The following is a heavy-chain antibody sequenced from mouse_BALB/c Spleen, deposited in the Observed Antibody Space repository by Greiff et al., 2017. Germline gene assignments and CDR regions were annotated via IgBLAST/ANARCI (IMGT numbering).Heavy chain of an antibody. J-gene: IGHJ1*01. Sequence: QVQLKESGPGLVAPSQSLSITCTASGFSLTSYGVHWVRQPPGKGLEWLGVIWAGGSTNYNSALMSRLSISKDNSKSQVFFIMNSLQANDTAIYYCARNRYGNYWYFDVWGAGTTVTVSS. CDR1: GFSLTSYG. CDR3: ARNRYGNYWYFDV. V-gene: IGHV2-9*02. CDR2: IWAGGST. D-gene: IGHD2-1*01.